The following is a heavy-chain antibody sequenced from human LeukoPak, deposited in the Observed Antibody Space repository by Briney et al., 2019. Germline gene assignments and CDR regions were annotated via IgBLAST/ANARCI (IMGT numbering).Heavy chain of an antibody. CDR1: GGSISGYY. CDR3: ARKRKGAYDFDH. Sequence: SETLSLTCTVSGGSISGYYWSWIRQPAGKGLEWMGRIYSSGSTNYNPSLKSRVTMSLDTSNNAFTLKLSSVTAADTAVYYCARKRKGAYDFDHWGQGTMVTVSS. V-gene: IGHV4-4*07. D-gene: IGHD3-16*01. CDR2: IYSSGST. J-gene: IGHJ4*02.